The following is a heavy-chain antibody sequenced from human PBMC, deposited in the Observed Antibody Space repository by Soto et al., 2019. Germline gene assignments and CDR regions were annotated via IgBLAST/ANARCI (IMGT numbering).Heavy chain of an antibody. CDR3: ARHENGGTYPLDY. CDR1: GSSITTYY. J-gene: IGHJ4*02. D-gene: IGHD1-26*01. Sequence: SETLSLTCTFSGSSITTYYWAWIRQPPGKGLEYIGHVYYTGSADYSPSLKSRVTMSVDTSKNQFSLKLNSVTAADTALYYCARHENGGTYPLDYWGQGTLVTVSS. V-gene: IGHV4-59*08. CDR2: VYYTGSA.